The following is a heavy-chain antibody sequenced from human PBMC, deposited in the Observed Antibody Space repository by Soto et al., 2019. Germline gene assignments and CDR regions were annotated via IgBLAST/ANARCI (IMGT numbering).Heavy chain of an antibody. CDR3: ARDYYYDSSVGDAGDY. J-gene: IGHJ4*02. Sequence: QVQLVESGGGVVQPGRSLRLSCAASGFTFSSYGMHWVRQAPGKGLEWVAVIWYDGSNKYYADSVKGRFTISRDNSKNTLYLQMNSLRAEDTAVYYCARDYYYDSSVGDAGDYWGQGTLVTVSS. CDR1: GFTFSSYG. D-gene: IGHD3-22*01. CDR2: IWYDGSNK. V-gene: IGHV3-33*01.